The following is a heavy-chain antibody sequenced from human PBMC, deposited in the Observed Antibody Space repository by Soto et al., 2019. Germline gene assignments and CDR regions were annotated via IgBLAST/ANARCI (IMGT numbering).Heavy chain of an antibody. CDR1: GGSISSSSYY. CDR2: IYYSGST. J-gene: IGHJ6*02. Sequence: QLQLQESGPGLVKPSETLSLTCTVSGGSISSSSYYWGWIRQPPGKGLEWIGSIYYSGSTYYNPSLKSRVTISVDTSKNQFSLKLSSVTAADTAVYYCARTPHDYYYYYGMDVWGQGTTVTVSS. V-gene: IGHV4-39*01. CDR3: ARTPHDYYYYYGMDV.